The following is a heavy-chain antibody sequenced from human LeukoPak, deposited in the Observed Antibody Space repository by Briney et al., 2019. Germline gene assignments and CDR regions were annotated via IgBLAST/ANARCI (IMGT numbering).Heavy chain of an antibody. J-gene: IGHJ3*02. CDR1: GFTFSGYW. Sequence: GGSLRLSCAASGFTFSGYWIHWVRQVPGKGLVWVSRINSDGSSTSYADSVKGRFTISRDNAKNTLYLQMNSLRAEDTAVYYCARPRGSYYYDAFDIWGHGTMVTVSS. CDR3: ARPRGSYYYDAFDI. V-gene: IGHV3-74*01. CDR2: INSDGSST. D-gene: IGHD1-26*01.